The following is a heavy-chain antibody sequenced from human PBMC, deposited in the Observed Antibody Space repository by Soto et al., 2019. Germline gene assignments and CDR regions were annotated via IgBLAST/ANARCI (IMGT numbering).Heavy chain of an antibody. CDR1: GGSISSVSYY. D-gene: IGHD2-2*01. J-gene: IGHJ5*02. CDR2: IDYSGSA. V-gene: IGHV4-39*01. Sequence: QLQLQESGPGLVKPSETLSLTCSVSGGSISSVSYYWGWIRQPPGTGLEWIGSIDYSGSAYYSPSLKSRVTMSVDTSKNQLSLELRSVTAADTAVYYCARLHCNSPNCVPLDPWGQGTLVTVSS. CDR3: ARLHCNSPNCVPLDP.